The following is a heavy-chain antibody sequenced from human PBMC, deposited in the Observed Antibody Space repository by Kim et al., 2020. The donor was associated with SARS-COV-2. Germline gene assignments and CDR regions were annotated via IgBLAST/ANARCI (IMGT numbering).Heavy chain of an antibody. Sequence: ASVKVSCKASGYTFTSYGISWVRQAPGQGLEWMGWISAYNGNTNYAQKLQGRVTMTTDTSTSTAYMELRSLRSDDTAVYYCARVRWLVHLAGDPLGVYFDYWGQGTLVTVSS. V-gene: IGHV1-18*01. CDR2: ISAYNGNT. J-gene: IGHJ4*02. CDR3: ARVRWLVHLAGDPLGVYFDY. CDR1: GYTFTSYG. D-gene: IGHD6-19*01.